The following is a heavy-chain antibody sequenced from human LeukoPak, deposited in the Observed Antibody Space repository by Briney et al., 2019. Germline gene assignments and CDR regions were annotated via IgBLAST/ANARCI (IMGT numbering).Heavy chain of an antibody. CDR3: ASGIAVAGEGDYYYYYGMDV. Sequence: ASVKVSCKTSGYTFTSYDINWVRQATGQGLEWMGWMNPNSGNTGYAQKFQGRVTMTRNTSISTAYMELSSLRSEDTAVYYCASGIAVAGEGDYYYYYGMDVWGQGTTVTVSS. J-gene: IGHJ6*02. CDR2: MNPNSGNT. D-gene: IGHD6-19*01. CDR1: GYTFTSYD. V-gene: IGHV1-8*01.